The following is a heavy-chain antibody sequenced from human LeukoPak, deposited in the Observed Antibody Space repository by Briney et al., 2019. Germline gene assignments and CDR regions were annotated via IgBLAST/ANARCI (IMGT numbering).Heavy chain of an antibody. V-gene: IGHV3-74*01. Sequence: GGSLRLSCAASGFTFTNYWMHWVRQVPGEGLKWLSRINSDGSTTSYAGSVKGRFTISRDNAKNTLYLQLNTLRVEDTAVYYCARETWGGLDYWGQGTLVSVSS. D-gene: IGHD3-16*01. CDR1: GFTFTNYW. J-gene: IGHJ4*02. CDR2: INSDGSTT. CDR3: ARETWGGLDY.